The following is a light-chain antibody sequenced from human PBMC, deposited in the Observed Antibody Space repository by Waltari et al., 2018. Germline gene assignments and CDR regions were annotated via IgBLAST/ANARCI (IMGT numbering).Light chain of an antibody. CDR1: QGVGRY. J-gene: IGKJ2*01. CDR2: DAS. Sequence: EIVLTQSPDTLSLSPGDTATLSCRANQGVGRYLAWYQQKPGQPPRLLIYDASNRTTGVPDRFRGSESGTDFTLTISSLEAEDFAVYFCQQRSNWTPHTFGQGARLDIK. V-gene: IGKV3-11*01. CDR3: QQRSNWTPHT.